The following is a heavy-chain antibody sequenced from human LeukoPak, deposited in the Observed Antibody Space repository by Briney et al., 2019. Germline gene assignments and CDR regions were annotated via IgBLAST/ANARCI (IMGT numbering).Heavy chain of an antibody. V-gene: IGHV1-2*02. J-gene: IGHJ5*02. D-gene: IGHD5-18*01. Sequence: GASVKVSCKASGYTFTGYYMHWVRQAPGQGLEWMGWVNPNNGGTNYAQKFQGRVTLTSDTSIGTAYMEMISLTSDDTAIYYCARLGRQDKAMAWGQGTLVTVSS. CDR2: VNPNNGGT. CDR3: ARLGRQDKAMA. CDR1: GYTFTGYY.